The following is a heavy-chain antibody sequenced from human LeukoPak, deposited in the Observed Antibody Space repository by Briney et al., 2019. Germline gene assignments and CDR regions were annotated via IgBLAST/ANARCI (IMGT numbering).Heavy chain of an antibody. CDR3: AKDSSVTNYYYYYMDV. CDR2: ISSSSSYI. CDR1: GFTFSSYS. J-gene: IGHJ6*03. Sequence: PGGSLRLSCAASGFTFSSYSMNWVRQAPGKGLEWVSSISSSSSYIYYADSVKGRFTISRDNAKNSLYLQMNSLRAEDTAVYYCAKDSSVTNYYYYYMDVWGKGTTVTISS. V-gene: IGHV3-21*01. D-gene: IGHD4-17*01.